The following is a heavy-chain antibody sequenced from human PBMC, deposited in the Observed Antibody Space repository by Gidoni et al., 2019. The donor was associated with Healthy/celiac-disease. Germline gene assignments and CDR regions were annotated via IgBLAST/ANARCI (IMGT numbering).Heavy chain of an antibody. D-gene: IGHD4-17*01. CDR1: GFTFGDYA. J-gene: IGHJ5*02. Sequence: EVQLVESGGGLVQPGRSLRLYCTASGFTFGDYAISWVRQAPVKGLELVGFIRSKAYGGTTEYASSVKGRFTISRDDSKSIAYLQMNSLKTEDTDVYYCTTDTDYGHYSRDNWFDPWGQGTLVTVSS. CDR2: IRSKAYGGTT. CDR3: TTDTDYGHYSRDNWFDP. V-gene: IGHV3-49*04.